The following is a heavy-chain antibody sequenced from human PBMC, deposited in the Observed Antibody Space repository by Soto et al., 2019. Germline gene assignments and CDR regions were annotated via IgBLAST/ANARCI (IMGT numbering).Heavy chain of an antibody. J-gene: IGHJ4*02. CDR2: VIPILGTA. Sequence: QVQLVQSGAEVKKPGSSVKVSCTASGGSLRNSVISWVRQAPAQRLEWMGGVIPILGTANYAQKFQGRVTRHAAEATSTAYMHLSSLRPDDTAINYIARLAHHGHWGPGNLVSVSS. CDR3: ARLAHHGH. CDR1: GGSLRNSV. V-gene: IGHV1-69*01.